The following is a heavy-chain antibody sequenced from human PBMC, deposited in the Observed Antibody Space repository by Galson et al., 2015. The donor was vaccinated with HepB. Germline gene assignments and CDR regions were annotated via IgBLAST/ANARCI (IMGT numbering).Heavy chain of an antibody. J-gene: IGHJ4*02. Sequence: SLRLSCAASGFTFSYYAMSWVRQAPGKGLEWISAITPSGDNTYSADSMKGRFTISRDSSRNTLFLQMNNLRADDTAIYFCAKVFPEKTVGWYRQALYYFDSWGQGTRVTVSS. CDR2: ITPSGDNT. CDR3: AKVFPEKTVGWYRQALYYFDS. D-gene: IGHD6-19*01. CDR1: GFTFSYYA. V-gene: IGHV3-23*01.